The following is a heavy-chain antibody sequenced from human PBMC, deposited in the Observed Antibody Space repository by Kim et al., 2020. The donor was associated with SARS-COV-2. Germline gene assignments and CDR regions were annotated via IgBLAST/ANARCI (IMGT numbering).Heavy chain of an antibody. CDR3: ARGSMAGFVIFHFFDY. J-gene: IGHJ4*02. V-gene: IGHV3-21*01. CDR1: GFNFNDYS. CDR2: ISSGGSNM. D-gene: IGHD6-19*01. Sequence: GGSLRLSCEVSGFNFNDYSMNWVRQAPGKGLEWVSSISSGGSNMYYADSLRGRFTISRDNAKNSLFLHMNSLRAEDTAVYFCARGSMAGFVIFHFFDYWGQGALVTVSS.